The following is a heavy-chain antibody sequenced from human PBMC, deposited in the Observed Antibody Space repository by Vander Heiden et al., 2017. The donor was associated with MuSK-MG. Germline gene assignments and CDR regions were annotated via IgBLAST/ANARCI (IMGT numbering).Heavy chain of an antibody. V-gene: IGHV4-31*03. CDR3: ARAIWGSIYFDY. CDR1: GGSISSGGYY. CDR2: IYYSGST. Sequence: QVQLQEPGPGLVKPSQTLSLTCTVSGGSISSGGYYWSWIRQHPGKGLEWIGYIYYSGSTYYNPYLKSRVTISVDTSKNQFSLKLSAVTAADTAVYYCARAIWGSIYFDYWGQGTLVTVSS. D-gene: IGHD3-16*01. J-gene: IGHJ4*02.